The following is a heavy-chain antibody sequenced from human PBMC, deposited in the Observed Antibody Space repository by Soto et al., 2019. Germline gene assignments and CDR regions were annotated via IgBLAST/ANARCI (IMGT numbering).Heavy chain of an antibody. CDR1: GFTFSDHY. CDR3: AIRYFDWLSYYYMDV. D-gene: IGHD3-9*01. J-gene: IGHJ6*03. CDR2: TRNKANSYTT. Sequence: GGSLRLSCAASGFTFSDHYMDWVRQAPGKGLEWVGRTRNKANSYTTEYAASVKGRFTISRDDSKNSLYLQMNSLKTEDTAVYYCAIRYFDWLSYYYMDVWVKGTTVTVSS. V-gene: IGHV3-72*01.